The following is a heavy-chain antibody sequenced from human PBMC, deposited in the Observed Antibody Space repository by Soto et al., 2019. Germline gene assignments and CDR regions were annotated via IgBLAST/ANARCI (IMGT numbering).Heavy chain of an antibody. Sequence: SETLSLTCTVSGGSISSSSYYWGWLRQPPGKGLEWIGSIYYSGSTYYNPSLKSRVTISVDTSKNQFSLKLSSVTAADTAVYYCASQDYVWGSYRYTPRYFDYWGQGTLVTVSS. CDR3: ASQDYVWGSYRYTPRYFDY. J-gene: IGHJ4*02. CDR1: GGSISSSSYY. V-gene: IGHV4-39*01. CDR2: IYYSGST. D-gene: IGHD3-16*02.